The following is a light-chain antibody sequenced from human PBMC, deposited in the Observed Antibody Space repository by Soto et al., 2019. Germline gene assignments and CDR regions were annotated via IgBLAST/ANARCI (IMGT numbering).Light chain of an antibody. CDR1: QGISSA. V-gene: IGKV1-13*02. CDR2: DAS. CDR3: QQFNSYT. J-gene: IGKJ2*01. Sequence: AIQLTQSPSSLSASVGDRVTITCRASQGISSALAWYQQKPGKAPKLLIYDASSLESGVPSRFSGSGSGTDFTLTISSLQPEDFATYYCQQFNSYTFGQGTKVDI.